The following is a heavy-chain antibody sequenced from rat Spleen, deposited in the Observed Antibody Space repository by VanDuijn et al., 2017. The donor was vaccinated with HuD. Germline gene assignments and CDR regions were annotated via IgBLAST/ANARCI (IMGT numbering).Heavy chain of an antibody. CDR2: ISNGGGNT. J-gene: IGHJ2*01. CDR3: TRGYYFDC. V-gene: IGHV5-25*01. Sequence: EVQLVESGGGLVQPGRSLKLSCAALGFTFSNYYMAWVRQAPTKGLEWVASISNGGGNTYYRDSVKGRFTISRDNAKSTLYLQMDSLRSEDTATYYCTRGYYFDCWGRGVMVTVSS. CDR1: GFTFSNYY. D-gene: IGHD1-11*01.